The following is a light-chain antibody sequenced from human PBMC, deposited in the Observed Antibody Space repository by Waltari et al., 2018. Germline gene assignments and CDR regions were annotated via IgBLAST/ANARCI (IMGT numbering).Light chain of an antibody. J-gene: IGKJ5*01. CDR1: RGIDAY. CDR3: QQSSSAPFT. CDR2: DAS. Sequence: DIQMTQSPSSLSSSVGDRVTITCRASRGIDAYLNWYQQQPGNGPTLLIYDASTLQRGVPTRFSGGGIGTDFSLTISDLQPEDFATYCCQQSSSAPFTFGRGTRLE. V-gene: IGKV1-39*01.